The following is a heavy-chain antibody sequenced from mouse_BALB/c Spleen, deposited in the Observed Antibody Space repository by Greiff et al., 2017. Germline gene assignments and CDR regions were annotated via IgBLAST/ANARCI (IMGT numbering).Heavy chain of an antibody. J-gene: IGHJ3*01. V-gene: IGHV3-8*02. D-gene: IGHD2-2*01. Sequence: DVKLVESGPSLVKPSQTLSLTCSVTGDSITSGYWNWIRKFPGNKLEYMGYISYSGSTYYNPSLKSRISITRDTSKNQYYLQLNSVTTEDTATYYCARERGYDGAFAYWGQGTLVTVSA. CDR3: ARERGYDGAFAY. CDR1: GDSITSGY. CDR2: ISYSGST.